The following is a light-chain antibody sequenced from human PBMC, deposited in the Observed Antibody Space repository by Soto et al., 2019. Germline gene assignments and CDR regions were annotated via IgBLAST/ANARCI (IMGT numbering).Light chain of an antibody. CDR3: QQYYSSVVT. J-gene: IGKJ5*01. V-gene: IGKV4-1*01. CDR1: QSILYSSNNKNS. CDR2: WAS. Sequence: DIVMTQSPDSLAVSLGERATINCKSSQSILYSSNNKNSLAWFQQQPGQPPKLLIYWASTRESRVPDRFSGRVSGTDFTHTVSSLQAEDVAVYYCQQYYSSVVTFGQGTRLEIK.